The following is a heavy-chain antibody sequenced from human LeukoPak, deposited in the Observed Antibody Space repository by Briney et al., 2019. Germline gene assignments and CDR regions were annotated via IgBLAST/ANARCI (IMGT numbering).Heavy chain of an antibody. CDR1: GFAFSSYW. Sequence: GGSLRLSCAASGFAFSSYWMSWVRQAPGKGLEWVANIKEDGSEKYSEDSVKGRFTISRDNAKNSLYLQMNSLRAEDTAVYFCAKVLTGSQDYWGQGTLVTVSS. D-gene: IGHD7-27*01. V-gene: IGHV3-7*03. CDR3: AKVLTGSQDY. CDR2: IKEDGSEK. J-gene: IGHJ4*02.